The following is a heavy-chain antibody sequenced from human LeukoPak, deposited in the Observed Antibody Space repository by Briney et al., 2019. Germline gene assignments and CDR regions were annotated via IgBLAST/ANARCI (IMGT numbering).Heavy chain of an antibody. CDR3: ARAGRYCSSTSCSGWYNWFDP. D-gene: IGHD2-2*01. J-gene: IGHJ5*02. CDR2: ISAYNGNT. Sequence: ASVKVSCKASGYTFTSYGISWVRQAPGQGLEWMGWISAYNGNTNYAQKLQGRVTMTTDTSTSTAYMELRSLRSDDTAVYYCARAGRYCSSTSCSGWYNWFDPWGKGTLVTVSS. CDR1: GYTFTSYG. V-gene: IGHV1-18*01.